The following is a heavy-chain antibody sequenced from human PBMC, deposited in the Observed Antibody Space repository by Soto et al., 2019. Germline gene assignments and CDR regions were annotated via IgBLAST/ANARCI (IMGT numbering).Heavy chain of an antibody. D-gene: IGHD3-10*01. CDR1: GITFSSYS. V-gene: IGHV3-48*02. Sequence: EVQLVESGGGLVQPGGSLRLSCAASGITFSSYSMNWVRQAPGKGLEWVSYISSSSSTIYYADSVKGRFTISRDNAKNSLYLQMNSLRDEDTAVYYCARGTLGFGECPIDYWGQGTLVTVSS. CDR3: ARGTLGFGECPIDY. J-gene: IGHJ4*02. CDR2: ISSSSSTI.